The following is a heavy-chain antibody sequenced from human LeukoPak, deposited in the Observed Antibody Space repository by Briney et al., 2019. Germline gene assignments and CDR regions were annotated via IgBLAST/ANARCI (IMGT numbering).Heavy chain of an antibody. D-gene: IGHD3-22*01. Sequence: ASMKVSCKASGYTFTGYYLHWVRQAPGQGLEWMGWINPNSGGTNYAQKFQGRVAMTRDTSINTAYMELSSLRSDDMAVYYCARDYSSVPVDIAVILVVIPLFNHWGQGTLVTVSS. J-gene: IGHJ4*02. CDR3: ARDYSSVPVDIAVILVVIPLFNH. CDR2: INPNSGGT. CDR1: GYTFTGYY. V-gene: IGHV1-2*02.